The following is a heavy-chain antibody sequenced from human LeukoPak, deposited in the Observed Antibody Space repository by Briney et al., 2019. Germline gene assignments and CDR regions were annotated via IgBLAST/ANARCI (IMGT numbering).Heavy chain of an antibody. CDR2: IWYDGSNK. V-gene: IGHV3-33*01. J-gene: IGHJ4*02. CDR3: ARDYRAVAGYYFDY. Sequence: PGRSLRLSCAASGFTFSSYGMHWVRQAPGKGLEWVAVIWYDGSNKYYADSVKGRFTISRDNSKNTLYLQMNSLRAEDTAVYYCARDYRAVAGYYFDYWGQGTLVTVSS. D-gene: IGHD6-19*01. CDR1: GFTFSSYG.